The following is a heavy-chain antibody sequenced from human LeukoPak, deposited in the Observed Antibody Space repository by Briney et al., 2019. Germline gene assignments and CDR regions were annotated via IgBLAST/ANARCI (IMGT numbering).Heavy chain of an antibody. CDR1: GFTFSSYG. D-gene: IGHD3-16*01. CDR3: AREITVDDAFDI. Sequence: GRSLRLSCAASGFTFSSYGMHGGRQAPGKGLEWVAVIWYDGSNKYYADSVKGRFTISRDNSKNPLYLQMNSLSAEDTAVYYCAREITVDDAFDIWGQGTMVTVSS. CDR2: IWYDGSNK. J-gene: IGHJ3*02. V-gene: IGHV3-33*01.